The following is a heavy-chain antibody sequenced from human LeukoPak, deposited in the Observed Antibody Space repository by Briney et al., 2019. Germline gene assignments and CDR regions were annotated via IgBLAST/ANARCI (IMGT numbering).Heavy chain of an antibody. CDR2: IYSGGST. CDR1: GGSISSSSYY. D-gene: IGHD6-13*01. CDR3: ARGTAAAGHY. V-gene: IGHV3-53*04. J-gene: IGHJ4*02. Sequence: ETLSLTCTVSGGSISSSSYYWGWIRQPPGKGLEWVSVIYSGGSTYYADSVKGRFTISRHNSKNTLYLQMNSLRAEDTAVYYCARGTAAAGHYWGQGTLVTVSS.